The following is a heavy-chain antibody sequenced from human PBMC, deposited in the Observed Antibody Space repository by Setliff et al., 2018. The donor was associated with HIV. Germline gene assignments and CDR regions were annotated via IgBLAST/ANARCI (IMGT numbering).Heavy chain of an antibody. CDR3: ARHHPSVAVAGPFDR. D-gene: IGHD6-19*01. CDR2: IFYSEST. CDR1: GGSLSRNF. Sequence: SETLSLTCTVSGGSLSRNFWSWIRQTPGKGLEWIGYIFYSESTNYNPSLKSRVTISVDTSNNQFSLKLTSVTAADTAVYYCARHHPSVAVAGPFDRWGQGALVTVSS. J-gene: IGHJ4*02. V-gene: IGHV4-59*08.